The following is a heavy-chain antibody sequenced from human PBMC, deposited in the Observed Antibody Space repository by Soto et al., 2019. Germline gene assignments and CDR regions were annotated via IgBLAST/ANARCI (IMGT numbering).Heavy chain of an antibody. CDR1: GFTFSNAW. Sequence: SCAASGFTFSNAWMSWVRQAPGKGLEWVGRIKSKTDGGTTDYAAPVKGRFTISRDDSKNTLYLQMNSLKTEDTAVYYCTREVAGTLGYWGQGTLVTVSS. D-gene: IGHD6-19*01. J-gene: IGHJ4*02. V-gene: IGHV3-15*01. CDR3: TREVAGTLGY. CDR2: IKSKTDGGTT.